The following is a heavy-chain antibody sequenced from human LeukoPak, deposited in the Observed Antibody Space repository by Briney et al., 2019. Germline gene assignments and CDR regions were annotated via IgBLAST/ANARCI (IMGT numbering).Heavy chain of an antibody. CDR3: ARSGMAGPLDY. Sequence: SETLSLTCTVSGGSISSGSYYWSWIRQPAGKGLEWIGRIYTSGSTNYNPSLKRRVTISVDTSKNQFSLKLSSVTAADTAVYYCARSGMAGPLDYWGQGTLVTVSS. CDR2: IYTSGST. D-gene: IGHD3-10*01. CDR1: GGSISSGSYY. V-gene: IGHV4-61*02. J-gene: IGHJ4*02.